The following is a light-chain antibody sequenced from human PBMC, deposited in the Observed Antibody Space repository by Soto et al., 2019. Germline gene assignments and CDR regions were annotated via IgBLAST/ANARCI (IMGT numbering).Light chain of an antibody. CDR2: SNN. V-gene: IGLV1-44*01. CDR1: SSNIGSNI. J-gene: IGLJ1*01. Sequence: QSVLTQPPSASGTPGQRVSISCSGSSSNIGSNIVNWYQQLPGTAPKFLIYSNNQRPSGVPDRFSGSKSGTSASLAISGLQSEDEADYYCCSYAGTFTWVFGTGTKLTVL. CDR3: CSYAGTFTWV.